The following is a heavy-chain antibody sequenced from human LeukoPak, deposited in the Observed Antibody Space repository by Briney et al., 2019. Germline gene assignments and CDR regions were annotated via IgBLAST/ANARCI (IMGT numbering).Heavy chain of an antibody. CDR3: ARVNLWCSSTSCYADFDY. J-gene: IGHJ4*02. CDR2: INHSGST. D-gene: IGHD2-2*01. V-gene: IGHV4-34*01. CDR1: GGSFSGYY. Sequence: SETLCLTCAVYGGSFSGYYWSWIRQPPGKGLEWIGEINHSGSTNYNPSLKSRVTISVDTSKNQFSLKLSSVTAADTAVYYCARVNLWCSSTSCYADFDYWGQGTLVTVSS.